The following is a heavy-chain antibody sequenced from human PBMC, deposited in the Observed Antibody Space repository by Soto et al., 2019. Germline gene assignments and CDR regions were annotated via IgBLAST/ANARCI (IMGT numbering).Heavy chain of an antibody. J-gene: IGHJ4*02. CDR2: ISYDGSNK. CDR3: AQIPGS. V-gene: IGHV3-30*03. D-gene: IGHD6-25*01. CDR1: GFTFSSYG. Sequence: QVQLVESGGGVVQPGRSLRLSCAASGFTFSSYGMHWVRQAPGKGLEWVAVISYDGSNKYYADSVKGRFTISRDNSKNTLYLQMNRLRAEDTAVYYCAQIPGSWGQGTLVTVSS.